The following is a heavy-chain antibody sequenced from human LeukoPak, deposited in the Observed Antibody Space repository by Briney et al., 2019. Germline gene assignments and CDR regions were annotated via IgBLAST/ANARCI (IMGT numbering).Heavy chain of an antibody. Sequence: PGRSLRLSCAASGFTFDDYAMHWVRLTPGKGLEWVATMNHDRSEIYHADSVKGRFTISRDDAKNSLYLQMNRLRVEDTAVYYCRTWKQGYCSGYSCYNAFHIWGQGTMVTVSS. CDR1: GFTFDDYA. CDR2: MNHDRSEI. J-gene: IGHJ3*02. CDR3: RTWKQGYCSGYSCYNAFHI. D-gene: IGHD2-15*01. V-gene: IGHV3-7*01.